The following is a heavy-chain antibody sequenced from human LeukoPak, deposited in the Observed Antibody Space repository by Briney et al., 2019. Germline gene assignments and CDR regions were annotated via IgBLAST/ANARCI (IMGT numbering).Heavy chain of an antibody. CDR1: GGTFSSYA. CDR3: ATDLYYDSSGYYTDY. D-gene: IGHD3-22*01. CDR2: IIPIFATA. Sequence: SVKVSCKASGGTFSSYAISWVRQAPGQGLEWMGGIIPIFATANYAQKFQGRVTMTEDTSTDTAYMELSSLRSEDTAVYYCATDLYYDSSGYYTDYWGQGTLVTVSS. J-gene: IGHJ4*02. V-gene: IGHV1-69*06.